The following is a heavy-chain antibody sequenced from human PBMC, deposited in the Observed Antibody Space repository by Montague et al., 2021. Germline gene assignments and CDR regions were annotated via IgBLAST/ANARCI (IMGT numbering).Heavy chain of an antibody. CDR2: IIHDGTVT. CDR1: GFTFSSYV. CDR3: TRDVNWDLFNY. D-gene: IGHD7-27*01. Sequence: SLRLSCAASGFTFSSYVMHWVRQAPGKGLVWVSRIIHDGTVTTYADSVKGRFTISRDNAKNTLFLQMNSLRAEDTAVYYCTRDVNWDLFNYWGQGALVTVSS. J-gene: IGHJ4*02. V-gene: IGHV3-74*01.